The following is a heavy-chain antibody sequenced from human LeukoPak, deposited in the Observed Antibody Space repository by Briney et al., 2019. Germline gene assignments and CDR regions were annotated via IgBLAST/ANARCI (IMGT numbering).Heavy chain of an antibody. J-gene: IGHJ4*02. CDR2: INPNDGDT. Sequence: ASVKVSCKASGYTFTDYYMHWVRQAPGQGFEWMGWINPNDGDTNYAQKFQGRVTMTRDTSISTAHMEVSRLRSDDTAVYYCARANFLYCSSTTCLFDYWGQGTLATVSS. CDR3: ARANFLYCSSTTCLFDY. V-gene: IGHV1-2*02. CDR1: GYTFTDYY. D-gene: IGHD2-2*01.